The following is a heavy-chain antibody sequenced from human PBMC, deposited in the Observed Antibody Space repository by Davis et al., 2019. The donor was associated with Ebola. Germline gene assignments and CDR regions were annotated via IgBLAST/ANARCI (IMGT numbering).Heavy chain of an antibody. CDR2: INPHNGNT. CDR1: GYTFTHYG. D-gene: IGHD1-1*01. V-gene: IGHV1-18*04. CDR3: ARAQFPTTSDH. Sequence: AASVKVSCKASGYTFTHYGITWVRQAPGQGLEWMGWINPHNGNTNYAQNVQGRVTMTTDTSTSTAYMEVGILRSDDTAVYYCARAQFPTTSDHWGQGTLVTVSS. J-gene: IGHJ4*02.